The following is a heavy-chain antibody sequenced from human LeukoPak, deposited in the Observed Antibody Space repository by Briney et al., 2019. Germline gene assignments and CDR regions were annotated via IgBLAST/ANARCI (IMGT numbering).Heavy chain of an antibody. CDR1: GGSISSYY. V-gene: IGHV4-59*01. J-gene: IGHJ3*02. Sequence: PSETLSLTCTVSGGSISSYYWSWIRQPPGKGLEWIGYIYYSGSTNYNPSLKSRVTISVDTSKNQFSLKLSSVTAADTAVYYCAIQLELAAFDIWGQGTMVTVSS. CDR2: IYYSGST. D-gene: IGHD1-1*01. CDR3: AIQLELAAFDI.